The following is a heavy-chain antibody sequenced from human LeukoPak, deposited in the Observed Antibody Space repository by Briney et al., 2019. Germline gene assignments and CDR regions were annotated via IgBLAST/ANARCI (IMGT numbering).Heavy chain of an antibody. Sequence: PGGSLRLSCAASGFIFDDYGMNWVRQAPGKGLEWVSSISSSSSYIYYADSVKGRFTISRDNAKNSLYLQMNSLRAEDTAVYYCARDGVYDSSGPDAFDIWGQGTMVTVSS. CDR3: ARDGVYDSSGPDAFDI. CDR2: ISSSSSYI. J-gene: IGHJ3*02. CDR1: GFIFDDYG. D-gene: IGHD3-22*01. V-gene: IGHV3-21*01.